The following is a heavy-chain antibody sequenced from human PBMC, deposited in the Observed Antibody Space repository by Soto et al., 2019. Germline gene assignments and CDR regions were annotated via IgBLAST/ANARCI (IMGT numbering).Heavy chain of an antibody. J-gene: IGHJ6*02. CDR2: IYWDDDK. CDR1: GFSLSTSGVG. CDR3: AHTRSYSFYYYGMDV. V-gene: IGHV2-5*02. Sequence: QITLKESGPTLVKPTQTLTLTCTFSGFSLSTSGVGVGWIRQPPGKALEWLALIYWDDDKRYSPSLKSRLTITMDTSKNQVVLTMTNMDPVDTATYYCAHTRSYSFYYYGMDVWGQGTTVTVSS. D-gene: IGHD1-26*01.